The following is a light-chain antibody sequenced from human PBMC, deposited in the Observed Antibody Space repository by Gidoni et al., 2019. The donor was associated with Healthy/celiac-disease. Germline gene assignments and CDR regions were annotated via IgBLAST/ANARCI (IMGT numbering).Light chain of an antibody. J-gene: IGKJ1*01. CDR3: HQYSHSQWA. CDR2: GAS. CDR1: QTVVYNY. Sequence: VLTQSQGTLSLSPGEGATLSCRASQTVVYNYLACFQQKPGQAPRLLIYGASSRASGIPDRFTGSASGTDFTLTISRLDPEDSAVYYCHQYSHSQWAFGLKGPRWKSN. V-gene: IGKV3-20*01.